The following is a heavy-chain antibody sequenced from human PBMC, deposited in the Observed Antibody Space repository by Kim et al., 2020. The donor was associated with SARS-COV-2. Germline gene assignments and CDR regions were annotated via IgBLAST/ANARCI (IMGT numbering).Heavy chain of an antibody. V-gene: IGHV4-34*01. CDR2: INHSGST. CDR3: ARGPQGWYSSSWYYYYGMDV. CDR1: GGSFSGYY. J-gene: IGHJ6*02. D-gene: IGHD6-13*01. Sequence: SETLSLTCAVYGGSFSGYYWSWIRQPPGKGLEWIGEINHSGSTNYNPSLKSRVTISVDTSKNQFSLKLSSVTAADTAVYYCARGPQGWYSSSWYYYYGMDVWGQGTTVTVSS.